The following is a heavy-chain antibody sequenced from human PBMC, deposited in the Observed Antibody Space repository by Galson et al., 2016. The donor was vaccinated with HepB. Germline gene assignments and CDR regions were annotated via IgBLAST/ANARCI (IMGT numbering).Heavy chain of an antibody. D-gene: IGHD2-21*01. J-gene: IGHJ2*01. Sequence: SETLSLTCTVSGGSISSSGYYWGWIRQPPGKGLEWIGSVYYSGINYYNPSLKSRVTMFLHTSKNQFSLKLSSMTAADTAIYYCARPLLGGDRGYFDLWGRGTPVTVSS. CDR3: ARPLLGGDRGYFDL. V-gene: IGHV4-39*01. CDR2: VYYSGIN. CDR1: GGSISSSGYY.